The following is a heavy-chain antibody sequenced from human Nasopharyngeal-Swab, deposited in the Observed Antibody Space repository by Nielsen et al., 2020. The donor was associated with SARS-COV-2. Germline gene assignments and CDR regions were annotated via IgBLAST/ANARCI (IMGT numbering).Heavy chain of an antibody. V-gene: IGHV3-53*01. CDR1: GFTVSSNY. J-gene: IGHJ4*02. CDR2: IYSGSST. CDR3: TTVLTYDSSGYYYEMGFDY. D-gene: IGHD3-22*01. Sequence: GESLKISCAASGFTVSSNYMSWVRQAPGKGLEWVSVIYSGSSTYYAAPVKGRFTISRDDSKNTLYLQMNSLKTEDTAVYYCTTVLTYDSSGYYYEMGFDYWGQGTLVTVSS.